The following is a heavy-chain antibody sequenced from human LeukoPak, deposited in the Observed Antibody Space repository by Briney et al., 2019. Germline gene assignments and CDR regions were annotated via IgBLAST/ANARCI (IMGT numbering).Heavy chain of an antibody. J-gene: IGHJ4*02. Sequence: SETLSLTCTVSGGSISSYYWSWIQQPPGKGLEWIGYIYYSGSTNYNPSLKSRVTISVDTSKNQFSLKLSSVTAADTAVYYCARAGGYCSSTSCYLFDYWGQGTLVTVSS. D-gene: IGHD2-2*01. CDR1: GGSISSYY. V-gene: IGHV4-59*01. CDR3: ARAGGYCSSTSCYLFDY. CDR2: IYYSGST.